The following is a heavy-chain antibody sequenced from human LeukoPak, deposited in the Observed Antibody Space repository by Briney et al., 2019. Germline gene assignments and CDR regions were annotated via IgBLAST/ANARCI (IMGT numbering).Heavy chain of an antibody. V-gene: IGHV4-34*01. CDR3: AREQQLVPGYFDY. J-gene: IGHJ4*02. CDR2: INHSGST. CDR1: GGSFSGYY. D-gene: IGHD6-13*01. Sequence: SETLSLTCAVYGGSFSGYYWSWIRQPPGKGLEWIGEINHSGSTNYNPSLKSRVTISVDTSKNQFSLKLSSVTAADTAVYYCAREQQLVPGYFDYWGQGTLVTVSS.